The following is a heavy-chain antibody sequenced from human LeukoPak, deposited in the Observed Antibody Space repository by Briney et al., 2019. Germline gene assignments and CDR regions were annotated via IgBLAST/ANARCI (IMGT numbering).Heavy chain of an antibody. CDR2: IGTAGDT. CDR3: ARAHYYGSGSYYTGYFDY. V-gene: IGHV3-13*01. Sequence: GGSLRLACAASGFTFSSYDMHWVRQATGKGLEWVAAIGTAGDTDYPGSVKGRFTISRENAKNSLYLQMSSVRAGDTGVYYCARAHYYGSGSYYTGYFDYWGQGTLVTVSS. CDR1: GFTFSSYD. D-gene: IGHD3-10*01. J-gene: IGHJ4*02.